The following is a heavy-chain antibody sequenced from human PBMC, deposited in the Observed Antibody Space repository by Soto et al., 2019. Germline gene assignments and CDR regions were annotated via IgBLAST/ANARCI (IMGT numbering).Heavy chain of an antibody. V-gene: IGHV4-39*01. J-gene: IGHJ6*02. CDR1: GGSISSSSYY. CDR2: IYYSGST. Sequence: SETLSLTCTVSGGSISSSSYYWGWIRQPPGKGLEWIGSIYYSGSTYYNPSLKSRVVISGDTSKNQFSLQLSSVTAADTAVYYCARGYGDTPKYYYGMDVWGQGTTVTVSS. D-gene: IGHD4-17*01. CDR3: ARGYGDTPKYYYGMDV.